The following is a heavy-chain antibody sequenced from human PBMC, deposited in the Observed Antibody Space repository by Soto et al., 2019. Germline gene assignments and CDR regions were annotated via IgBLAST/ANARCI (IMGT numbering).Heavy chain of an antibody. CDR3: AKDHYYYHSSGYYY. J-gene: IGHJ4*02. Sequence: EVQLLESGGGLVQPGGSLGLSCAASGFTFSSYAMSWVRQAPGKGLEWGSAISGSGGSTYYADSVKGRFTISRDNSKNRLYLQMNGLRAEDTAVYYCAKDHYYYHSSGYYYWGQGTLVTVSS. CDR1: GFTFSSYA. CDR2: ISGSGGST. V-gene: IGHV3-23*01. D-gene: IGHD3-22*01.